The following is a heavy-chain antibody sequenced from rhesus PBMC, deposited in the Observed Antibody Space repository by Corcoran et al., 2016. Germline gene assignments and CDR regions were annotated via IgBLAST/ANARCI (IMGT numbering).Heavy chain of an antibody. D-gene: IGHD3-28*01. J-gene: IGHJ5-1*01. CDR3: ARDRYYYESGYKNGFDV. CDR2: IYVRGGGT. V-gene: IGHV4-106*01. Sequence: QVQLQESGPGLVKPSETLSLTCAVSGGSIRDDYSWSWIRQPPGKGLEWIGYIYVRGGGTNYNPSLKNRVTISIDTSKNQFSLKRSSVTAADTAVYYCARDRYYYESGYKNGFDVWGPGVLVTVSS. CDR1: GGSIRDDYS.